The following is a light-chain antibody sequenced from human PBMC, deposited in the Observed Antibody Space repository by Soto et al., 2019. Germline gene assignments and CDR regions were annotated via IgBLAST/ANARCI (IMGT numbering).Light chain of an antibody. CDR1: SSDVGGYNY. Sequence: QSVLTQPASVSGSPGQSITISCTGTSSDVGGYNYVSWYQQHPGKAPQLMIYDVSNRPSGVSNRFSGSKSGNTASLTISGLHAEDEADYYCSSYTSSSTLVFGTGTKLTVL. CDR2: DVS. V-gene: IGLV2-14*01. CDR3: SSYTSSSTLV. J-gene: IGLJ1*01.